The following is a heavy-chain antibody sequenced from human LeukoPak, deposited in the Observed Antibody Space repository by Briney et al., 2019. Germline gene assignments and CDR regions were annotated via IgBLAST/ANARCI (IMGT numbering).Heavy chain of an antibody. CDR2: INPNSGGT. Sequence: ASVKVSCKASGYTFTGYYMHWVRQAPGQGLEWMGWINPNSGGTNYAQKFQGRVTMTRDTSISTAYMELSRLRSDDTAVYYCARDPRGYSNQYYYYTDVWGKGTTVTVSS. V-gene: IGHV1-2*02. CDR3: ARDPRGYSNQYYYYTDV. CDR1: GYTFTGYY. J-gene: IGHJ6*03. D-gene: IGHD4-11*01.